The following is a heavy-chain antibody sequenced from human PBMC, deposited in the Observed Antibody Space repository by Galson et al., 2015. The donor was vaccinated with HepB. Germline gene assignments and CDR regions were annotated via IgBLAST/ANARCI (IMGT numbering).Heavy chain of an antibody. Sequence: SLRLSCAASGFTFDLYGMHWVRQAPGKGLEWVAVIWYDGSEKKYGESVKGRFIISRDNSKNTLILEMSSLTSEDTAKYFCVRDGAKTSGRFWGWGGFDIWGQGTDVTVS. J-gene: IGHJ3*02. CDR1: GFTFDLYG. CDR3: VRDGAKTSGRFWGWGGFDI. CDR2: IWYDGSEK. D-gene: IGHD3/OR15-3a*01. V-gene: IGHV3-33*01.